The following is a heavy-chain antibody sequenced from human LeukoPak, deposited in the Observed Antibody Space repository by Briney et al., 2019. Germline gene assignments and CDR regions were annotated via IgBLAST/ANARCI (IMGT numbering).Heavy chain of an antibody. CDR2: IYYSGST. V-gene: IGHV4-59*01. CDR1: GGSLSSYY. D-gene: IGHD3-3*01. CDR3: AGDHTNYDFWSGYYTWHWFDP. Sequence: KSSETLSLTCTVSGGSLSSYYWSWIRQPPGKGLEWIGYIYYSGSTNYNTSLKSRVTISVDTSKNQFSLKLSSVTAADTAVYYCAGDHTNYDFWSGYYTWHWFDPWGQGTLVTVSS. J-gene: IGHJ5*02.